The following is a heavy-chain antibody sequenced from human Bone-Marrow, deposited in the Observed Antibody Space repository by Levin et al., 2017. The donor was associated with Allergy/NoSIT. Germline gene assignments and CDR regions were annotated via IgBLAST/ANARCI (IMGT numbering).Heavy chain of an antibody. Sequence: GESLKISCKASGYTFINYRVNWVRQAPGQGLEWMGWISPKNGDTNYAQNFQGRVTMTTDTSTSTAYMELRSLRSDDTALYYCATESSYGDYYHNFAYWGQGTLVTVSS. J-gene: IGHJ4*02. CDR3: ATESSYGDYYHNFAY. CDR1: GYTFINYR. D-gene: IGHD4-17*01. CDR2: ISPKNGDT. V-gene: IGHV1-18*04.